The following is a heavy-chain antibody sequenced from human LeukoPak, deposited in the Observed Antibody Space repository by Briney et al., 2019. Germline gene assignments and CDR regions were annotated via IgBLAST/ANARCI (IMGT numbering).Heavy chain of an antibody. CDR2: INPSGGST. CDR3: ARGSSSRWLLHHYYYMDV. V-gene: IGHV1-46*01. D-gene: IGHD3-22*01. Sequence: ASVKVSCKASGYTFTSYYMHWVRQAPGQGLEWMGIINPSGGSTSYAQKFQGRVTMTRNTSISTAYMELSGLRSEDTAVYYCARGSSSRWLLHHYYYMDVWGKGTTVTISS. CDR1: GYTFTSYY. J-gene: IGHJ6*03.